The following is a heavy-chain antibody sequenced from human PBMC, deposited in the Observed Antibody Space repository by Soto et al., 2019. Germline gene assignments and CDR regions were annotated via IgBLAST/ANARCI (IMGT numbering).Heavy chain of an antibody. CDR3: VQSRCGGDCLQSYSSHSYYGVDV. J-gene: IGHJ6*02. V-gene: IGHV2-5*02. CDR2: IYWDDDK. CDR1: GFSLSTIGVG. D-gene: IGHD2-21*02. Sequence: QITLKESGPTLVKPTQTLTLTCTFSGFSLSTIGVGVGWIRQPPGKALEWLAIIYWDDDKRYSPSLKSRLTVTKDTANSQVVLTMPNMDPVDTATYYCVQSRCGGDCLQSYSSHSYYGVDVWCQGTTVTVSS.